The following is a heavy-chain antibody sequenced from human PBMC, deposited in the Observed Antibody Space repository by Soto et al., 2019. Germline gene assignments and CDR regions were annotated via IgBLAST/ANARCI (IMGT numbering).Heavy chain of an antibody. CDR3: ARDARNIAVAVTRLKYYYGMDV. CDR1: GGTFSSYA. V-gene: IGHV1-69*13. Sequence: SVKVSCKASGGTFSSYAISWVRQAPGQGLEWMGGIIPIFGTANYAQKFQGRVTITADESTSTAYMELSSLRSEDTAVYYCARDARNIAVAVTRLKYYYGMDVWGQGTTVIVSS. CDR2: IIPIFGTA. D-gene: IGHD6-19*01. J-gene: IGHJ6*02.